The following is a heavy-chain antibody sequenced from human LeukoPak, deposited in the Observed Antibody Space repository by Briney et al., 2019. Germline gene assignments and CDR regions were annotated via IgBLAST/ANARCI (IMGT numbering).Heavy chain of an antibody. CDR1: GGSISSYY. Sequence: PSETLSLTCTVSGGSISSYYWSWIRQPPGKGLEWIGYIYYSGSTNYNPSLKSRVTISVDTSKNQFSLKLSSVTAADTAVYYCARDRRAPYDILTGYFSSYYYYYGMDVWGQGTTVTVSS. CDR3: ARDRRAPYDILTGYFSSYYYYYGMDV. D-gene: IGHD3-9*01. J-gene: IGHJ6*02. CDR2: IYYSGST. V-gene: IGHV4-59*01.